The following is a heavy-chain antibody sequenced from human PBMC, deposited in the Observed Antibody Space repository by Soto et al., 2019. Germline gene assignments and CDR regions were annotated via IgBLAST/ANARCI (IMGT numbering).Heavy chain of an antibody. CDR1: GYTFTSSG. Sequence: ASVKVSCKASGYTFTSSGISWVRQAPGQGLEWMGWISAYNGNTNYAQKLQGRVTMTTDTSTSTAYMELRSLRSDDTAVYYCARLNIVLVPAASSYYGMDVWGQGTTVTGSS. D-gene: IGHD2-2*01. CDR2: ISAYNGNT. J-gene: IGHJ6*02. CDR3: ARLNIVLVPAASSYYGMDV. V-gene: IGHV1-18*01.